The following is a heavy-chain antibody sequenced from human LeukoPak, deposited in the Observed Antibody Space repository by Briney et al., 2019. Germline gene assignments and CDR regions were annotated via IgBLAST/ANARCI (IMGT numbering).Heavy chain of an antibody. CDR2: ISAYNGTT. V-gene: IGHV1-18*01. Sequence: ASVKVSCKASGYTFTSYGISWVRQAPGQGLEWMGWISAYNGTTNYAQKLQGRVTMTTDTSTSTAYMELGSLRSDDTAVYYCARDELELPYGDYYYGMDVWGQGTTVTVSS. D-gene: IGHD1-7*01. CDR3: ARDELELPYGDYYYGMDV. J-gene: IGHJ6*02. CDR1: GYTFTSYG.